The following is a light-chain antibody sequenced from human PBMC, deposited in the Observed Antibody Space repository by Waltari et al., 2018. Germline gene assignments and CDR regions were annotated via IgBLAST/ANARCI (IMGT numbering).Light chain of an antibody. V-gene: IGLV8-61*01. CDR2: STN. Sequence: QTVVTQEPSFSVSPGGTVTLTCGLSSGSVSTSYHPRWYQQTPGQAPRTLIYSTNTRSSGVPDRFSGSILGNKAALTITGAQADDESDYYCVLYMGSGSVVFGGGTKLTVL. J-gene: IGLJ2*01. CDR3: VLYMGSGSVV. CDR1: SGSVSTSYH.